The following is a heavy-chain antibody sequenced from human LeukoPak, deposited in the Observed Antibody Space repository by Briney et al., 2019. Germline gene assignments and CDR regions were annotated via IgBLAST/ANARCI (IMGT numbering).Heavy chain of an antibody. CDR3: ARDNDYYDRWFDP. CDR1: GFTFTFSSSW. Sequence: GGTLRLSCAASGFTFTFSSSWMSWVRQAPGKGLEWVGNTQPDGSEQYPVDSVKGRFTISRDNAKNSLYLQMNSLRAEDTAVYYCARDNDYYDRWFDPWGQGTLVTVSS. CDR2: TQPDGSEQ. J-gene: IGHJ5*02. D-gene: IGHD3-10*02. V-gene: IGHV3-7*01.